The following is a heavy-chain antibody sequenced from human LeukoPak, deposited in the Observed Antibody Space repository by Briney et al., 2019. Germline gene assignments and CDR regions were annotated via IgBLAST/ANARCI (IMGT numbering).Heavy chain of an antibody. Sequence: VASVKVSCKASGYTFTSYDINWVRQATGQGLEWMGWMNPNSGNTGHAQKFQGRITMTRNTSISTAYMELSSVRSEDTAVYYCARGYSSGWYVWGQGTLVTVSS. CDR2: MNPNSGNT. CDR3: ARGYSSGWYV. V-gene: IGHV1-8*01. D-gene: IGHD6-19*01. J-gene: IGHJ4*02. CDR1: GYTFTSYD.